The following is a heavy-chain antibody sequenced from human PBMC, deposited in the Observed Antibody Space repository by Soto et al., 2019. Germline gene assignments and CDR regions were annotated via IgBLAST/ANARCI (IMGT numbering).Heavy chain of an antibody. CDR1: AFTFNTYA. J-gene: IGHJ4*02. CDR2: ISGSGGST. Sequence: GGSLRLSCAASAFTFNTYAMSWVRQAPGKGLEWVSSISGSGGSTYYADSVKGRFTISRDNSKNTLYLQMNSLRAEDTAVYYCAKGRLAVAPVPHFDYWGQGTLVTVSS. CDR3: AKGRLAVAPVPHFDY. D-gene: IGHD6-19*01. V-gene: IGHV3-23*01.